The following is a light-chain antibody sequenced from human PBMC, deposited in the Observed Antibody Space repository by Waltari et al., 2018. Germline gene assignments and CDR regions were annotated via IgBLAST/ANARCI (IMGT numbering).Light chain of an antibody. CDR2: DAS. CDR3: HQSKSLPYT. J-gene: IGKJ2*01. V-gene: IGKV1-33*01. CDR1: EDIKNY. Sequence: DIQMTQSPSSLSASVGDRVTITCQASEDIKNYLNWYQQKPGRAPNLLIYDASSLETWVPRRFSAGGYGTDFTLTISSLQAEDIGTYFCHQSKSLPYTFGQGTKVEIK.